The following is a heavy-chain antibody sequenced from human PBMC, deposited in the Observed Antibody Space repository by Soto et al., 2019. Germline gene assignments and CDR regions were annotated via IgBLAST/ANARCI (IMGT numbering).Heavy chain of an antibody. D-gene: IGHD6-6*01. V-gene: IGHV4-34*01. CDR1: GGSFSGYY. J-gene: IGHJ6*02. Sequence: NPSETLSLTCAVYGGSFSGYYWSWIRQPPGKGLEWIGEINHSGSTNYNPSLKSRVTISVDTSKNQFSLKLSSVTAADTAVYYCATTARPYYYYGMDVWGQGTTVTVSS. CDR3: ATTARPYYYYGMDV. CDR2: INHSGST.